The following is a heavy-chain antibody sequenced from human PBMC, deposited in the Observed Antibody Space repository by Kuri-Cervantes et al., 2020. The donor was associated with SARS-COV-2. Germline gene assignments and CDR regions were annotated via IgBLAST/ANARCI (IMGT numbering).Heavy chain of an antibody. V-gene: IGHV3-53*01. Sequence: GESLKISCAASGFAVRNTYMAWVRQAPGKGLECVSVIYSGGNTYYADSVKGRFTISRDSSKNTLYLQMNSLRAEDTAGYYCARAKSPNAALVPADYWGQGTLVTVSS. CDR2: IYSGGNT. J-gene: IGHJ4*02. CDR3: ARAKSPNAALVPADY. CDR1: GFAVRNTY. D-gene: IGHD5-18*01.